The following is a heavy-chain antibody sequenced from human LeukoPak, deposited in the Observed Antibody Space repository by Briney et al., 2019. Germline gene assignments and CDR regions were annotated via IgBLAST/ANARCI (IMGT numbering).Heavy chain of an antibody. CDR1: GFTFSSYE. D-gene: IGHD3-10*01. J-gene: IGHJ4*02. CDR2: ISGSGGST. V-gene: IGHV3-23*01. Sequence: GGSLRLSYAASGFTFSSYEMKWVRQAPGKGLEWVSAISGSGGSTYYADSVKGRFTISRDNSKNTLYLQMNSLRAEDTAVYYCAAVVRGVMDNYPFDYWGQGTLVTVSS. CDR3: AAVVRGVMDNYPFDY.